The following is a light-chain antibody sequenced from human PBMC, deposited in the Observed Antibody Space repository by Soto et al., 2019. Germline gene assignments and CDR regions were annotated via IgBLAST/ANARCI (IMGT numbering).Light chain of an antibody. V-gene: IGLV1-40*01. CDR1: SSNIGAGYD. J-gene: IGLJ1*01. Sequence: QSVLAQPPSVSGAPGQRVTISCTGSSSNIGAGYDVHWYQQLPGTAPKLLIYHNSDRPSGVPDRFSGSKSGTSASLAITGLQAEDEADYYCQSYDSGLSAFYVFGAGTKVT. CDR3: QSYDSGLSAFYV. CDR2: HNS.